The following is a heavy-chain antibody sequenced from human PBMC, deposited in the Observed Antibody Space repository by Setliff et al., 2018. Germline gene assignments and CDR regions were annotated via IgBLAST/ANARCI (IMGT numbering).Heavy chain of an antibody. J-gene: IGHJ3*02. V-gene: IGHV4-59*01. CDR1: GVSTRSYW. Sequence: SETLSLTCSVSGVSTRSYWWSWIRQPPGKELEWIGYIYYSGSTNYNPSLKSRVTISIDTSKNQFSLYLTSVTAADTAVYYCARSHYYDNGATYAFDIWGQGTLVTVSS. CDR3: ARSHYYDNGATYAFDI. D-gene: IGHD3-22*01. CDR2: IYYSGST.